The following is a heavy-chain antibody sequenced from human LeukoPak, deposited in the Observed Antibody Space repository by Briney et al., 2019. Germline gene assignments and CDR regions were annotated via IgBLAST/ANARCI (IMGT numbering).Heavy chain of an antibody. D-gene: IGHD4-17*01. J-gene: IGHJ4*02. CDR3: ARSRATVTFDY. V-gene: IGHV4-38-2*02. CDR2: IYHTGSS. Sequence: SETLSLTCIVSGYFISSGYYWGWIRQPPGKGLEWIGSIYHTGSSYYNPSLKSRVTISIDTSKNQFSLKLSSVTAADTAVYYCARSRATVTFDYWGQGTLVTVSS. CDR1: GYFISSGYY.